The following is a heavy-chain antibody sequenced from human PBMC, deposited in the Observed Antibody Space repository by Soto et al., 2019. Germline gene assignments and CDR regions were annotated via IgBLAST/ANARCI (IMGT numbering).Heavy chain of an antibody. Sequence: EVQLVESGGGLVQPGGSLKLSCAASGFTFSASGMHWVRKASGKGLEWVGRIRSKANNYATAYAASVKGRFTVSRDDSKNTAYLQMDSLETEDTAVYYCTRQYVDDYNSFDSWGQGTLVTVSS. J-gene: IGHJ4*02. CDR2: IRSKANNYAT. CDR3: TRQYVDDYNSFDS. D-gene: IGHD4-4*01. V-gene: IGHV3-73*01. CDR1: GFTFSASG.